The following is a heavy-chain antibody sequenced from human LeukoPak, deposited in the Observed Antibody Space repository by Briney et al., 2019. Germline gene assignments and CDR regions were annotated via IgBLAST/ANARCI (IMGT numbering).Heavy chain of an antibody. Sequence: ASVKVSCKASGGTFSSYAISWVRQAPGQGLEWMGGIIPIFGTANYAQKFRGRVTITADKSTRTAYMELSSLRSEDTAVYYCARDSPFEWDVFGDSFDIWGQGTVVTVSS. D-gene: IGHD1-26*01. V-gene: IGHV1-69*06. J-gene: IGHJ3*02. CDR1: GGTFSSYA. CDR2: IIPIFGTA. CDR3: ARDSPFEWDVFGDSFDI.